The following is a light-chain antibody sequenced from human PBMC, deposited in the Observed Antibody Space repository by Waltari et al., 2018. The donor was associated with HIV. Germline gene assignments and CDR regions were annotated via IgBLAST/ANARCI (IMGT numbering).Light chain of an antibody. Sequence: DIVMTQSTDSLAVSLGERATINCKSSQRVLFSSNNTNSLDWYQQKPGQPPNLLIYWASTRESGVPDRCSGSASGTDFTLTISSLQAEDVAVYYCHQYYRTPFTFGPGTKVDIK. CDR1: QRVLFSSNNTNS. CDR3: HQYYRTPFT. V-gene: IGKV4-1*01. CDR2: WAS. J-gene: IGKJ3*01.